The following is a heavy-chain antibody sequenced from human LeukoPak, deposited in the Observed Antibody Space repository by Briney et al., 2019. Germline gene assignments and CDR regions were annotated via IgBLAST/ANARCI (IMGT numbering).Heavy chain of an antibody. J-gene: IGHJ5*02. CDR1: GGTFSSYA. V-gene: IGHV1-18*01. D-gene: IGHD6-13*01. CDR2: ISAYNGNT. CDR3: ARGYSSSWYSTYDPTYNWFDP. Sequence: ASVTVSCKASGGTFSSYAISWVRQAPGQGREGMGWISAYNGNTNYAQKLQGRVTMTTDTSTSTAYMELRSLRSDDTAVYYCARGYSSSWYSTYDPTYNWFDPWGQGTLVTVSS.